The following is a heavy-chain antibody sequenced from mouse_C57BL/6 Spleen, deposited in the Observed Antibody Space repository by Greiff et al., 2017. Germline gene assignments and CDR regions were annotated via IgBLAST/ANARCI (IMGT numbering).Heavy chain of an antibody. V-gene: IGHV1-15*01. CDR1: GYTFTDYE. J-gene: IGHJ2*01. D-gene: IGHD1-1*01. Sequence: VQLQQSGAELVRPGASVTLSCKASGYTFTDYEMHWVKQTPVHGLEWIGVIDPETGGTAYNQKFKGKAILTADKSYSTAYMELRTLTAENSAVYYCTRRSYYYSRSNYFDYWGQGTTLTVSA. CDR3: TRRSYYYSRSNYFDY. CDR2: IDPETGGT.